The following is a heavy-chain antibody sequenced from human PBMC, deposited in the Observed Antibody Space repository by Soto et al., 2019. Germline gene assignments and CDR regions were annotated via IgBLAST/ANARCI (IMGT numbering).Heavy chain of an antibody. CDR1: GGSISSGGYY. V-gene: IGHV4-31*03. CDR3: ARDGVVVVAATQFYYYYGMDV. J-gene: IGHJ6*02. Sequence: SETLSLTCTVSGGSISSGGYYWSWIRQHPGKGLEWIGYIYYSGSTYYNPSLKSRVTISVDTSKNQFSLKLSSVTAADTAVYYCARDGVVVVAATQFYYYYGMDVWGQGTTVTVSS. CDR2: IYYSGST. D-gene: IGHD2-15*01.